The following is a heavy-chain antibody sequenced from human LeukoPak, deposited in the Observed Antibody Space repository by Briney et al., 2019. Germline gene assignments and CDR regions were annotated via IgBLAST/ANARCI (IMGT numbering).Heavy chain of an antibody. J-gene: IGHJ4*02. CDR1: GFTFSSYA. CDR3: AKGSYYDSSGSFYFDY. CDR2: ISGSGDNT. V-gene: IGHV3-23*01. Sequence: GGSLRLSCAASGFTFSSYAMSWVRQAPGKGLEWVSGISGSGDNTYYGDSVKGRFTISRDNSKNTLYVQVNSLGTEDTAAYYCAKGSYYDSSGSFYFDYWGQGALVTVSS. D-gene: IGHD3-22*01.